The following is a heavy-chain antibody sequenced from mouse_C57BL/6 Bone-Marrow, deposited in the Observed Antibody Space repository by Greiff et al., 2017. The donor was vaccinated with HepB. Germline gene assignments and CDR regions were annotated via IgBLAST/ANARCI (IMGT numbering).Heavy chain of an antibody. Sequence: QVQLQQSGAELARPGASVKLSCKASGYTFTSYGISWVKQRTGQGLEWIGEIYPRSGNTYYNEKFKGKATLTADKSSSTAYMELRSLTSEDSAVYFCARDFHYYGSLDYWGQGTTLTVAS. CDR3: ARDFHYYGSLDY. D-gene: IGHD1-1*01. CDR2: IYPRSGNT. CDR1: GYTFTSYG. V-gene: IGHV1-81*01. J-gene: IGHJ2*01.